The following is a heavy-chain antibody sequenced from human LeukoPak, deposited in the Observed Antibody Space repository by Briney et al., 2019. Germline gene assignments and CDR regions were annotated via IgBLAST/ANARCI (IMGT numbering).Heavy chain of an antibody. CDR1: GGTFSSYA. CDR3: ARVVRREYDFWSGYLL. J-gene: IGHJ4*02. V-gene: IGHV1-69*05. D-gene: IGHD3-3*01. CDR2: IIPIIGTA. Sequence: ASVKVSCKASGGTFSSYAISWVRQAPGQGLEWMGGIIPIIGTANYAQKLQGRVTMTTDTSTSTAYMELRSLRSDDTAVYYCARVVRREYDFWSGYLLWGQGTLVTVSS.